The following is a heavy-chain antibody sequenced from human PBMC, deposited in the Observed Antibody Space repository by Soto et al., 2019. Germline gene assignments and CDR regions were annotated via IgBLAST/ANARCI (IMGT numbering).Heavy chain of an antibody. J-gene: IGHJ5*02. D-gene: IGHD3-22*01. CDR1: GGTFSSYA. CDR3: ARDLNYYDSSGYYH. CDR2: IIPIFGTA. Sequence: SVKVSCKASGGTFSSYAISWVRQAPGQGLEWMGGIIPIFGTANYAQKFQGRVTITADESTSTAYMELSSLRSEDTAVYYCARDLNYYDSSGYYHWGQGXLVTVHS. V-gene: IGHV1-69*13.